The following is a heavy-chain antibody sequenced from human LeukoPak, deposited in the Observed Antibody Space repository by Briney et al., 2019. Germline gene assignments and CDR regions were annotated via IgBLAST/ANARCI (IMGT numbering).Heavy chain of an antibody. V-gene: IGHV3-23*01. CDR3: AKDRLATIFGVVIQADFDY. Sequence: GGSLRLSCAASGFTFSSYAMSWVRQAPGKGLEWVSAISGSGGSTYYADSVKGRFTISRDNSKNTPYLQMNSLRAEDTAVYYCAKDRLATIFGVVIQADFDYWGQGTLVTVSS. D-gene: IGHD3-3*01. J-gene: IGHJ4*02. CDR1: GFTFSSYA. CDR2: ISGSGGST.